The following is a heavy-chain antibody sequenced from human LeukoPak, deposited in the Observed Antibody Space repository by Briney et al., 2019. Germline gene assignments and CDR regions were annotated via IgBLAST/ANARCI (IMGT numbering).Heavy chain of an antibody. Sequence: SVKVSCKASGGTFSSYAISWVRQAPGQGLEWMGGIIPIFGTANYAQKFQGRVTITADESTSTAYMELSSLRSEDTAVYYCARDSGFYYDSSGSFDYWGQGTLVTVSP. D-gene: IGHD3-22*01. CDR1: GGTFSSYA. CDR3: ARDSGFYYDSSGSFDY. V-gene: IGHV1-69*13. J-gene: IGHJ4*02. CDR2: IIPIFGTA.